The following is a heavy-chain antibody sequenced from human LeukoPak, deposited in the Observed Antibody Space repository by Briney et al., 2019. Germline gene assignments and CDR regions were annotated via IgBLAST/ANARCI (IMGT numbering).Heavy chain of an antibody. CDR1: GGTFSSYA. CDR2: IIPIFGTA. V-gene: IGHV1-69*13. CDR3: ARGGGAQAATTPYYYYYMDV. D-gene: IGHD2-15*01. Sequence: SVKVSCKASGGTFSSYAISWVRQAPGQGLEWMGGIIPIFGTANYAQKFQGRVTITADESTSTAYMELSSLRSEDTAVYYCARGGGAQAATTPYYYYYMDVWGKGTTVTVSS. J-gene: IGHJ6*03.